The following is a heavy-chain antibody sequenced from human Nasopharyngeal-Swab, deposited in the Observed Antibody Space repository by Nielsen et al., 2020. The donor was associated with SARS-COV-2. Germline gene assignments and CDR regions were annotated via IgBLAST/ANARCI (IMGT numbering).Heavy chain of an antibody. CDR3: ATDYAFGMDV. CDR2: IWYDGSIE. CDR1: GFIFSNNG. Sequence: GESLKISCAASGFIFSNNGMHWVRQAPGQGLEWVAIIWYDGSIEYYADSVKGRFTISRDNSKNTLYLQMNSLRVEDSAVYHCATDYAFGMDVWGQGTTVIVSS. V-gene: IGHV3-33*08. D-gene: IGHD4-17*01. J-gene: IGHJ6*02.